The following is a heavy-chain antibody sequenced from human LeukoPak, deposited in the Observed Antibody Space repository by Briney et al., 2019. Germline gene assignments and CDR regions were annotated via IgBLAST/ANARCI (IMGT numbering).Heavy chain of an antibody. CDR2: IYYSGST. J-gene: IGHJ6*03. D-gene: IGHD3-10*01. CDR1: GGSISSSNYY. CDR3: ASGLRSSMVRGVIFDYYYYYMDV. Sequence: SEALSLTCTVSGGSISSSNYYWGWIRQPPGKGLEWIGSIYYSGSTYYNPSLKSRVTISVDTSKNQFSLKLSSVTAADTAVYYCASGLRSSMVRGVIFDYYYYYMDVWGKGTTVTISS. V-gene: IGHV4-39*01.